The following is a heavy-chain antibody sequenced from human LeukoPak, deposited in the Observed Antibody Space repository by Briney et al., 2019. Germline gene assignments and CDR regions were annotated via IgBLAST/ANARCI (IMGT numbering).Heavy chain of an antibody. V-gene: IGHV1-18*01. CDR2: ISTYNGDT. Sequence: ASVKDSCKASGYTFSTYSINWVRQAPGQPLDWMGWISTYNGDTSHAQKLQGRVTMATDTSTSTAYMELRSLRSDDTAVYYCAKDRWRDGSSSFDNWGQGTLVTVSS. CDR1: GYTFSTYS. CDR3: AKDRWRDGSSSFDN. D-gene: IGHD6-6*01. J-gene: IGHJ4*02.